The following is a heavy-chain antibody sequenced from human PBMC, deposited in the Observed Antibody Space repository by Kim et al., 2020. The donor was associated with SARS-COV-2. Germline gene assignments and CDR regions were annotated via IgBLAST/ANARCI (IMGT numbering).Heavy chain of an antibody. CDR1: GFTFSSYA. D-gene: IGHD3-10*01. J-gene: IGHJ6*02. Sequence: GGSLRLSCAASGFTFSSYAMSWVRQAPGKVLEWVSAISGSGGSTYYADSVKGRFTISRDNSKNTLYLQMNSLRAEDTAVYYCAKDYYGSGSPSYYYGMDVWGQGTTVTVSS. CDR2: ISGSGGST. V-gene: IGHV3-23*01. CDR3: AKDYYGSGSPSYYYGMDV.